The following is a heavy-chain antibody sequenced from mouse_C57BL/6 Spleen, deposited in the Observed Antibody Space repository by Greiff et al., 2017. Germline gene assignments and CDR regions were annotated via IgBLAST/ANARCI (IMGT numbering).Heavy chain of an antibody. CDR1: GFNIKDYY. Sequence: EVKLMESGAELVRPGASVKLSCTASGFNIKDYYMHWVKQRPEQGLEWIGRIDPEDGDTEYAPKFQGKATMTADTSSNTAYLQLSSLTSEDTAVYYCTTGDSSGPFAYWGQGTLVTVSA. V-gene: IGHV14-1*01. CDR2: IDPEDGDT. J-gene: IGHJ3*01. CDR3: TTGDSSGPFAY. D-gene: IGHD3-2*02.